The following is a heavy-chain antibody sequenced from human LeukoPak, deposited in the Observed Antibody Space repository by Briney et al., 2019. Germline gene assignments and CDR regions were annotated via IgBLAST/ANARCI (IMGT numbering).Heavy chain of an antibody. Sequence: GGSLRLSCAASGLTFGDSFMTWIRQAPGKGREWLSYISHSGSNLDYAESVRGRFTISRDNANHSLYLQINSLRAEDTAVYYCARGDSSGVPDYWGQGTLVTVSS. CDR2: ISHSGSNL. V-gene: IGHV3-11*01. CDR1: GLTFGDSF. D-gene: IGHD3-22*01. CDR3: ARGDSSGVPDY. J-gene: IGHJ4*02.